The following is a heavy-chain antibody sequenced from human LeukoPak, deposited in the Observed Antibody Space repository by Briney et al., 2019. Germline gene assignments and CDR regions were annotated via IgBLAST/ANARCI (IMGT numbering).Heavy chain of an antibody. J-gene: IGHJ4*02. D-gene: IGHD1-26*01. V-gene: IGHV4-59*01. Sequence: SETLSLTCTVSGGSISSYYWSWIRQPPGKGLEWIGYIYYSGSTNYNPSLKSRVTISVDTSKNQFSVKLSSVTAADTAVYYCARTSGSYYVDWGQGTLVTVSS. CDR2: IYYSGST. CDR1: GGSISSYY. CDR3: ARTSGSYYVD.